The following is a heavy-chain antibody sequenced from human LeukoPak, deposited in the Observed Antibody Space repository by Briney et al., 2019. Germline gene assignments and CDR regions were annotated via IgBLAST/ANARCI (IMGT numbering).Heavy chain of an antibody. CDR1: GYSFTSYW. CDR2: IYPGDSDT. Sequence: GESLKISRKGSGYSFTSYWIDWVRQMPGKGLEWMGIIYPGDSDTRYSPSFQGQVTISADKSISTAYLQWSSLKASDTAMYYCARSKLSYYYDSSGFHFDYWGQGTLVTVSS. J-gene: IGHJ4*02. D-gene: IGHD3-22*01. V-gene: IGHV5-51*01. CDR3: ARSKLSYYYDSSGFHFDY.